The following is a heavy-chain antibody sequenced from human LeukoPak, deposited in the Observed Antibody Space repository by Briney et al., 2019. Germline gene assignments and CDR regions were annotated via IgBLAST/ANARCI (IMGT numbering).Heavy chain of an antibody. CDR1: GGSISSGDYY. CDR3: ARGSDCYDSSGYFY. CDR2: IYYSGST. D-gene: IGHD3-22*01. J-gene: IGHJ4*02. V-gene: IGHV4-30-4*08. Sequence: PSQTLSLTCTVSGGSISSGDYYWSWIRQPPGKGLEWIGYIYYSGSTYYNPSLKSRVTISVDTSKNQFSLKLSSVTAADRAVYYCARGSDCYDSSGYFYWGQGTVVTVSS.